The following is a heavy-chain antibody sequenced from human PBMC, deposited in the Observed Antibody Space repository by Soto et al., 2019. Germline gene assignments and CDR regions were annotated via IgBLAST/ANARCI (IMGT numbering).Heavy chain of an antibody. CDR2: IIPIFGTA. D-gene: IGHD2-2*01. J-gene: IGHJ6*02. CDR3: ARQPAASSYYYYYGMDV. V-gene: IGHV1-69*06. Sequence: SVKVSCKASGGTFSSYAIGWVRQAPGQGLEWMGGIIPIFGTANYAQKFQGRVTITADKSTSTAYMELSSLRSEDTAVYYCARQPAASSYYYYYGMDVWGQGTTVTVSS. CDR1: GGTFSSYA.